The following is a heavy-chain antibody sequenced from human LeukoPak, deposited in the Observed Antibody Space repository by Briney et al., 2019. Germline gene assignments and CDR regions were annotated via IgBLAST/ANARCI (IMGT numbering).Heavy chain of an antibody. Sequence: TASETLSLTCTVSGGSISSYYLSWIRQPPGKGLEWIGYIYYSGSTNYNPSLKSRVTISVDTSKNQFSLKLSSVTAPDTAVYNCARGSSGRENDAFDIWGQGTMVTVSS. J-gene: IGHJ3*02. CDR2: IYYSGST. V-gene: IGHV4-59*01. D-gene: IGHD6-19*01. CDR1: GGSISSYY. CDR3: ARGSSGRENDAFDI.